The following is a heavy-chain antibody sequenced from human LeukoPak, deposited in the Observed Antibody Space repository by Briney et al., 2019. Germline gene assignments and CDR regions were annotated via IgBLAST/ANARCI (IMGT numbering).Heavy chain of an antibody. D-gene: IGHD4-17*01. J-gene: IGHJ4*02. Sequence: ASVKVSCKASGYTFTSYAMHGVRQAPGQRLEWMGWSNAGNGNTKYSQEFQGRVTITRDTSASTAHMELSSLRSEDMAVYYCARARYGDYVFDYWGQGTLVTVSS. CDR3: ARARYGDYVFDY. CDR1: GYTFTSYA. V-gene: IGHV1-3*02. CDR2: SNAGNGNT.